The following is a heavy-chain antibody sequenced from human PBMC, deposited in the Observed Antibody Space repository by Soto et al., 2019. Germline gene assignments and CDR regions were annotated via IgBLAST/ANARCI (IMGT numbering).Heavy chain of an antibody. V-gene: IGHV1-18*04. J-gene: IGHJ4*02. CDR2: ISTYNGNT. CDR1: GYTFTDYG. D-gene: IGHD6-19*01. Sequence: APVKVSCKASGYTFTDYGISWVRQAPGQGLEWMGWISTYNGNTIYAQKIQGRVTMTTDTSTSTAYVELRSLRSDDTAVYYCAREEGISDWHAFDYWGQGTLVTVSS. CDR3: AREEGISDWHAFDY.